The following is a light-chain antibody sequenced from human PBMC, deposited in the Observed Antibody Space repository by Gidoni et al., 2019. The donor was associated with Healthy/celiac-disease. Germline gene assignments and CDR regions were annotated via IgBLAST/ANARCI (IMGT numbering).Light chain of an antibody. CDR3: CSYAGSYTLV. Sequence: QSALTQPRPVSGSPGQSVTISCTGTSSDVGGYNYVSWYQQHPGKAPKLMIYDVSERPSGVPDRFSGSKSGNMASLTISGLQAEDEADYYCCSYAGSYTLVFGTGTKVTVL. V-gene: IGLV2-11*01. J-gene: IGLJ1*01. CDR2: DVS. CDR1: SSDVGGYNY.